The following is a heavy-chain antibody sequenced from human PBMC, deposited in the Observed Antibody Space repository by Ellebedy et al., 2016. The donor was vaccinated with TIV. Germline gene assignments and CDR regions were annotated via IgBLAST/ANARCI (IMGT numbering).Heavy chain of an antibody. CDR1: GYSFSTYP. J-gene: IGHJ4*02. Sequence: AASVKVSCKASGYSFSTYPLHWVRQALGQSLEWMGWINAGDGTTKYSQKFQGRVTIARDTSASTAYMDLGSLTSEDTAVYYCAKDIKPGGNSHYCLESWGQGTLVIVSS. CDR3: AKDIKPGGNSHYCLES. CDR2: INAGDGTT. V-gene: IGHV1-3*01. D-gene: IGHD4-23*01.